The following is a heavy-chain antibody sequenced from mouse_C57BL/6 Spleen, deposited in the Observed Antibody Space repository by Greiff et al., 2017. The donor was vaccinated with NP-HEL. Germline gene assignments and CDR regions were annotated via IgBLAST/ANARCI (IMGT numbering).Heavy chain of an antibody. J-gene: IGHJ4*01. CDR3: ARWVTKVVAPRDY. V-gene: IGHV1-7*01. CDR2: INPSSGYT. D-gene: IGHD1-1*01. CDR1: GYTFTSYW. Sequence: VQLQQSGAELAKPGASVKLSCKASGYTFTSYWMHWVKQRPGQGLEWIGYINPSSGYTKYNQKFKDKATLTADKSSSTACMQLSSLTYEDSAVYYCARWVTKVVAPRDYWGQGTSVTVSS.